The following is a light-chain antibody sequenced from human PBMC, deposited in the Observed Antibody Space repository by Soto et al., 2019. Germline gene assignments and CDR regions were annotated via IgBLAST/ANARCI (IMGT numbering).Light chain of an antibody. V-gene: IGKV3-11*01. CDR1: QSVSSY. CDR2: DAS. CDR3: QQRSNLIT. Sequence: EIVLTQSPATLSLSPGERATRSCRASQSVSSYLAWYQQKPGQAPRLLIYDASNRATGIPARFSGSGSGTDFTLTISSLEPEDFAVYYCQQRSNLITFGQGTRLEIK. J-gene: IGKJ5*01.